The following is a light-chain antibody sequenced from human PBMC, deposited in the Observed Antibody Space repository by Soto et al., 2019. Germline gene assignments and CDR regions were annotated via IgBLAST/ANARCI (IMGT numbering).Light chain of an antibody. CDR1: QSINNNY. Sequence: EVVLTQSPGTVSLSPGERATLSCRASQSINNNYLAWYQHKPGQAPRLLIYGASSRATGIPDRFSGSGSGTDFTLTISRLEPEDFAVYYCQQYGNSPPVTFGGGTK. CDR2: GAS. CDR3: QQYGNSPPVT. V-gene: IGKV3-20*01. J-gene: IGKJ4*01.